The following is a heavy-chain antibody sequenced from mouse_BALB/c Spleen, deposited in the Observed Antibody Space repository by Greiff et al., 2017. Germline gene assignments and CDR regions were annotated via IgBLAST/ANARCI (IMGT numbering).Heavy chain of an antibody. D-gene: IGHD1-2*01. J-gene: IGHJ1*01. Sequence: EVQLVESGPGLVKPSQSLSLTCSVTGYSITSGYYWNWIRQFPGNKLEWMGYISYDGSNNYNPSLKNRISITRDTSKNQFFLKLNSVTTEDTATYYCARETAPHWYFDVWGAGTTVTVSS. CDR1: GYSITSGYY. CDR3: ARETAPHWYFDV. V-gene: IGHV3-6*02. CDR2: ISYDGSN.